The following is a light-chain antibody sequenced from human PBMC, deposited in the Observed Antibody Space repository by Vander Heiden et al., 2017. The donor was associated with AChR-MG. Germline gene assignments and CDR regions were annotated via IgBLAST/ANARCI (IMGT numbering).Light chain of an antibody. CDR2: QDS. CDR3: QAWDSSTGGDV. Sequence: SYELTPPPSVSVSPGQTASIPCSGDKLGDKYVCWYQQKPGQSPGLVIYQDSKRPSGIPERFSGSNSGNTATLTISGTQAMDEADYYCQAWDSSTGGDVFGTGTKVTVL. J-gene: IGLJ1*01. V-gene: IGLV3-1*01. CDR1: KLGDKY.